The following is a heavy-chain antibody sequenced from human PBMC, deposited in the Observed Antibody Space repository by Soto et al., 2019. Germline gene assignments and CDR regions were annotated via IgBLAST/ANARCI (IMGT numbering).Heavy chain of an antibody. CDR2: IYYSGST. CDR1: GGSISSGDYY. D-gene: IGHD2-15*01. CDR3: ARERFPLGYCSGGSCYD. V-gene: IGHV4-30-4*01. J-gene: IGHJ4*02. Sequence: SETLSLTCTVSGGSISSGDYYWRWIRQPPGKGLEWIGYIYYSGSTYYNPSLKSRVTISVDTSKNQFSLKLSSVTAADTAVYYCARERFPLGYCSGGSCYDWGQGTLVTVSS.